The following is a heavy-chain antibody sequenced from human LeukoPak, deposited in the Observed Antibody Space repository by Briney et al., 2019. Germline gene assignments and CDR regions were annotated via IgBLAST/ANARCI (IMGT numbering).Heavy chain of an antibody. J-gene: IGHJ5*02. Sequence: KGSQTLSLTCAISGDSVSSNSVTWNWIRQSPSRGLEWLGRTYYRSAWYNDYAVSVRGRITVNPDTSKNQFSLHLNSVTPEDTAVYYCARRLTQYDCFDPWGQGILVTDSS. V-gene: IGHV6-1*01. CDR2: TYYRSAWYN. CDR3: ARRLTQYDCFDP. CDR1: GDSVSSNSVT. D-gene: IGHD2-2*01.